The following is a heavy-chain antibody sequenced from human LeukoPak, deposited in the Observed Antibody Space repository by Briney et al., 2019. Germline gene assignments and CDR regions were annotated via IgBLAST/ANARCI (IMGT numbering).Heavy chain of an antibody. CDR2: IYYSGST. Sequence: PSETLSLTCTVSGGSISSYYWSWIRQPPGKGLEWIGYIYYSGSTNYNPSLKSRVTISVDTSKNQFSLKLSSVTAADTAVYYCARDLGGNSENWFDPWGQGTLVTVSS. V-gene: IGHV4-59*01. CDR3: ARDLGGNSENWFDP. J-gene: IGHJ5*02. CDR1: GGSISSYY. D-gene: IGHD4-23*01.